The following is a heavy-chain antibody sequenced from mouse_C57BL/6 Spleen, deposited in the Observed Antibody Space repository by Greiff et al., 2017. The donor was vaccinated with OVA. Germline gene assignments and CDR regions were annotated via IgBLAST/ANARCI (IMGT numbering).Heavy chain of an antibody. CDR2: IYPGSGST. J-gene: IGHJ2*01. V-gene: IGHV1-55*01. CDR3: ARGIYYGSSYGAYYFDY. D-gene: IGHD1-1*01. CDR1: GYTFTSYW. Sequence: VQLQQPGAELVKPGASVKMSCKASGYTFTSYWITWVKQRPGQGLEWIGDIYPGSGSTNYNEKFKSKATLTVDTSARTAYMQLSSLTSEDSAVYYCARGIYYGSSYGAYYFDYWGQGTTLTVSS.